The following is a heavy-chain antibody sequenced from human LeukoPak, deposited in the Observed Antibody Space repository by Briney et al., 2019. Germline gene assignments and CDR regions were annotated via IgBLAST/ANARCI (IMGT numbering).Heavy chain of an antibody. CDR2: INPNSGDT. Sequence: ASVKVSCKASGYTFTDYYMHWGRQAPGQGLEWMTWINPNSGDTYYAQKFQGRVTMTRDTSISTAYMELSWLRSDDTAVYYGARANFLYCSSINCLFDYWGQGTLVTVSS. CDR3: ARANFLYCSSINCLFDY. V-gene: IGHV1-2*02. J-gene: IGHJ4*02. CDR1: GYTFTDYY. D-gene: IGHD2-2*01.